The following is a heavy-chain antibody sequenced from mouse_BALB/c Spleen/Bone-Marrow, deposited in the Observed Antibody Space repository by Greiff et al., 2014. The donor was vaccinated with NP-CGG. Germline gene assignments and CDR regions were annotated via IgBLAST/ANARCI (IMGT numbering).Heavy chain of an antibody. J-gene: IGHJ3*01. CDR2: INPSSGYT. Sequence: QVQLQQSAVELASPGASVKMSCKASGYTFSTYTVHWVKQKPGQGLQWIGYINPSSGYTEYNQKFQDKTTLTADKSSSTAYMQVSSLTFEDSAVYYCARWAYGRSSAWFAYWGQGTLVTVSA. D-gene: IGHD1-1*02. V-gene: IGHV1-4*02. CDR1: GYTFSTYT. CDR3: ARWAYGRSSAWFAY.